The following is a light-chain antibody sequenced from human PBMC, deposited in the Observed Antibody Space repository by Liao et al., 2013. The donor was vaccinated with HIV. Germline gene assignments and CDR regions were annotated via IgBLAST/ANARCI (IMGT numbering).Light chain of an antibody. Sequence: SYVLTQPPSLSVAPGTTARITCGGNNIGSKTVHWYQQQPGQAPVLVIYSDAERPSGIPERFAGSNSANTATLTISTVEAGDEADYYCQIWDNSHDHQVFGGGTKLTVL. J-gene: IGLJ3*02. CDR2: SDA. CDR3: QIWDNSHDHQV. CDR1: NIGSKT. V-gene: IGLV3-21*04.